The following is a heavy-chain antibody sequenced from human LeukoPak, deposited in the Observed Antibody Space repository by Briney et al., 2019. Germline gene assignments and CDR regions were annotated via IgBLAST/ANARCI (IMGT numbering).Heavy chain of an antibody. CDR1: GFIFSSFA. CDR3: ARRGERVGTTPAGADY. V-gene: IGHV3-23*01. D-gene: IGHD1-26*01. CDR2: INTSGGNT. J-gene: IGHJ4*02. Sequence: GSLRLSCASSGFIFSSFAKSWGRQAPGKGLEWVSSINTSGGNTYYADSVKGRFTISRDNSKNTLFLQMNSLRADDTSVYYCARRGERVGTTPAGADYWGQGTLVTVSS.